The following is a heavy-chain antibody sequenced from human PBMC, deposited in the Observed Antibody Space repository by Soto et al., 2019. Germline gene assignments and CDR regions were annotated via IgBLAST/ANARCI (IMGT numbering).Heavy chain of an antibody. CDR2: ISYDGSNK. CDR3: ARGSIVGATIDAFDI. Sequence: SLKISCAASGFTFSSYAMHWVRQAPGKGLEWVAVISYDGSNKYYADSVKGRFTISRDNSKNTLYLQMNSLRAEDTAVYYCARGSIVGATIDAFDIWGQGTMVTVSS. V-gene: IGHV3-30-3*01. D-gene: IGHD1-26*01. CDR1: GFTFSSYA. J-gene: IGHJ3*02.